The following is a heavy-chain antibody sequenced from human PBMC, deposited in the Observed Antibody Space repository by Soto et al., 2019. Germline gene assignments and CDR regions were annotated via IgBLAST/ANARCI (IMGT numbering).Heavy chain of an antibody. J-gene: IGHJ4*02. CDR1: GGTFSSYA. CDR3: AVLGEEMATIHFFDY. CDR2: IIPIFGTA. D-gene: IGHD5-12*01. V-gene: IGHV1-69*13. Sequence: GASVKVSCKASGGTFSSYAISWVRQAPGQGLEWMGGIIPIFGTANYAQKFQGRVTITADESTSTAYMELSSLRSEDTAVYYCAVLGEEMATIHFFDYWGQGTLVTVSS.